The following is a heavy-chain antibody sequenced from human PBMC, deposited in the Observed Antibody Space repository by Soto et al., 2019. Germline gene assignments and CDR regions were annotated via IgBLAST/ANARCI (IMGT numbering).Heavy chain of an antibody. J-gene: IGHJ4*02. CDR3: AKKGRGQQPVVLRV. CDR2: ISGSGGST. V-gene: IGHV3-23*01. D-gene: IGHD6-13*01. Sequence: EVQLLESGGGLVQPGGSLRLSCTASGFTFSSYAMSWVRQAPGKGLEWVSAISGSGGSTYYADSVKGRFTISRDNSKNTLYRQMHIMRAEDTAVYYCAKKGRGQQPVVLRVWGQGTLVTVSS. CDR1: GFTFSSYA.